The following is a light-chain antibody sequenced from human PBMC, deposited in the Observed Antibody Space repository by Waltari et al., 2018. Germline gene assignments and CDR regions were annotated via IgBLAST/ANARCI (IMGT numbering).Light chain of an antibody. CDR1: SLRSYY. V-gene: IGLV3-19*01. Sequence: SSELTQDPAVSVALGQTVRITCQGDSLRSYYASWYQQKPGQAPVLVIYGKNNRSSGIPDRFSGSSSGNTASLTITGAQAEDEADYYCNSRDSSGNHFYVFGTGTKVTVL. CDR2: GKN. J-gene: IGLJ1*01. CDR3: NSRDSSGNHFYV.